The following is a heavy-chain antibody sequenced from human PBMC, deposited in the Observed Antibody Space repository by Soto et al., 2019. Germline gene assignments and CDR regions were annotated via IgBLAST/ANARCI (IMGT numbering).Heavy chain of an antibody. J-gene: IGHJ6*02. CDR3: ARGSVDGMDV. V-gene: IGHV3-48*03. CDR1: GFTFSSYE. Sequence: PGGSLRLSCAASGFTFSSYEMNWVRQAPGKGLEWVSYISSSGSTIYYADSVKGRFTISRDNAKNSLYLQMNSLRAEDMAVYYCARGSVDGMDVWGQGTTVTVSS. CDR2: ISSSGSTI.